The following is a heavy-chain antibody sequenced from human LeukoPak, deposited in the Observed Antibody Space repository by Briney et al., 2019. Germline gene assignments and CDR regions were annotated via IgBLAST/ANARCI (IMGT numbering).Heavy chain of an antibody. CDR2: IYYSGST. CDR3: ARRDPINYYFDF. J-gene: IGHJ4*02. V-gene: IGHV4-59*08. Sequence: SETLSLTCTVSGGSINSYYWTWIRQPPGKGLEWSGYIYYSGSTNYNPSLESRVTISVDRSKNQLSLKVKSVSPTDTAVYYCARRDPINYYFDFWGQGTVVSVSS. CDR1: GGSINSYY. D-gene: IGHD5-24*01.